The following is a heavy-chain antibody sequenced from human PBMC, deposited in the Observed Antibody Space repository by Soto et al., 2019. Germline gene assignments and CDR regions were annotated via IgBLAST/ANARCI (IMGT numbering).Heavy chain of an antibody. J-gene: IGHJ4*02. CDR3: ARDPGSSWYAY. CDR1: GYTFTSYA. D-gene: IGHD6-13*01. CDR2: ISPYNGDT. Sequence: ASVKVSCKASGYTFTSYAISWVRQAPGQGLEWMGWISPYNGDTNYAQELQGRVTMTTDTSTSTAYMDLRSLRSDDTAVYYCARDPGSSWYAYWGQGTLVTVSS. V-gene: IGHV1-18*01.